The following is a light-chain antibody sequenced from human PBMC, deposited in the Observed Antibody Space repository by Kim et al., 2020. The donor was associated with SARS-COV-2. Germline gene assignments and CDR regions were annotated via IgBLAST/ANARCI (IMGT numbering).Light chain of an antibody. Sequence: ALGQTVRFTCQGNSLRRYYASWYQQKPGQSPVLVIYGKNNRPSGIPDRFSGSSSGNTASLTITGAQAEDEADYYCNSRDSSGNHVVFGGGTQLTVL. CDR1: SLRRYY. CDR3: NSRDSSGNHVV. CDR2: GKN. V-gene: IGLV3-19*01. J-gene: IGLJ2*01.